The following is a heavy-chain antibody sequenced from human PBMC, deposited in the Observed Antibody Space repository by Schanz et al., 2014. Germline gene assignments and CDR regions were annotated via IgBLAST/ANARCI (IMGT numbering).Heavy chain of an antibody. V-gene: IGHV3-33*08. D-gene: IGHD6-19*01. CDR3: ASPPISVAGRLADY. CDR2: ISYDGSSK. Sequence: QVQLVESGGGVVRPGGSLRLSCAGSGFTFSNYAIHWVRQAPGKGLEWVALISYDGSSKNHADSVQGRFTISRDNSKNALYLQMDSLRAEDTAVYYCASPPISVAGRLADYWGQGILGTVSS. J-gene: IGHJ4*02. CDR1: GFTFSNYA.